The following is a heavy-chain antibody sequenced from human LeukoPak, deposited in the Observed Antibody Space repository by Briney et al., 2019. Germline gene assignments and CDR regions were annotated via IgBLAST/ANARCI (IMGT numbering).Heavy chain of an antibody. D-gene: IGHD3/OR15-3a*01. V-gene: IGHV3-21*01. CDR3: ARDPWTSDY. CDR1: GFTLSSYR. J-gene: IGHJ4*02. CDR2: ISSTSSYK. Sequence: GGSLRLSCAASGFTLSSYRMNWVRQAPGKGLEWVSSISSTSSYKYYADSVKGRFTISRDNAKNSLYLQMNSLRADDTAVYYCARDPWTSDYWGQGTLVTVSS.